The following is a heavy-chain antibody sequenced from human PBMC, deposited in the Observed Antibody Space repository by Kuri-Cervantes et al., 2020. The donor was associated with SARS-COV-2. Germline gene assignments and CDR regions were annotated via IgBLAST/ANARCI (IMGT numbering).Heavy chain of an antibody. V-gene: IGHV3-23*01. J-gene: IGHJ1*01. CDR2: ISGSGGST. CDR1: GFTFSSYS. D-gene: IGHD2-15*01. CDR3: AVVAATGYFQH. Sequence: LSLTCAASGFTFSSYSMHWVRQAPGKGLEWVSAISGSGGSTYYADSVKGRFTISRDNSKNTLYLQMNSLRAEDTAVYYCAVVAATGYFQHWGQGTLVTVSS.